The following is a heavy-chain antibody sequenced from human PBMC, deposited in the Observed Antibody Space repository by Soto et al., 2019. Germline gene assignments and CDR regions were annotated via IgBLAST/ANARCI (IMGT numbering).Heavy chain of an antibody. CDR3: ARSFMVPVDYFDS. CDR2: VFYSGST. J-gene: IGHJ4*02. D-gene: IGHD3-10*01. CDR1: GAAIDSHY. Sequence: SETLSLTCTVSGAAIDSHYWSWIRQPPGKGLEWIGQVFYSGSTNYNPSLKSRVTISISXXXXXFXLXLXXXXAAXTAVYYCARSFMVPVDYFDSWGQGTLVTVSS. V-gene: IGHV4-59*11.